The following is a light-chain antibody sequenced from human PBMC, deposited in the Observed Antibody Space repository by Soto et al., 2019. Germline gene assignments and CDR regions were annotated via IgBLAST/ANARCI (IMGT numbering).Light chain of an antibody. CDR1: SSNIGSNY. V-gene: IGLV1-47*01. Sequence: QSVLTQPPSASGTTEPRVTISCSGSSSNIGSNYVYWYQQLPGTAPKLLIYRNNQRPSGVPDRFSGSKSGTSASLAISGLRSEDEADYYCAAWDDSLSGVVFGGGTKVTVL. CDR2: RNN. CDR3: AAWDDSLSGVV. J-gene: IGLJ2*01.